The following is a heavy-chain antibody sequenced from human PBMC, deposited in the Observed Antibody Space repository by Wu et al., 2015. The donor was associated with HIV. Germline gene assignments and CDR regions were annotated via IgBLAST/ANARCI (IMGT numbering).Heavy chain of an antibody. V-gene: IGHV4-34*01. J-gene: IGHJ3*02. CDR3: ARGGDTSGVYAFDI. CDR2: INHSGST. CDR1: GGSFSGYY. D-gene: IGHD6-25*01. Sequence: QVQLQQWGAGLLKPSETLSLSCAVYGGSFSGYYWNWIRQPPGKGLEWIGEINHSGSTNYNPSLKSRVTMSVDTSKNQFSLKLSSVTAADTAVYYCARGGDTSGVYAFDIWGQGTMVIVSS.